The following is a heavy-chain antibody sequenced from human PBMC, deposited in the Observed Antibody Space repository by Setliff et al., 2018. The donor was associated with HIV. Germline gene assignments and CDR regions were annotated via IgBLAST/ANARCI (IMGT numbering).Heavy chain of an antibody. D-gene: IGHD6-13*01. J-gene: IGHJ5*02. CDR2: IYFSGTP. V-gene: IGHV4-39*01. Sequence: SETLSLTCTVSGGSINSRSYYWAWIRQPPGKGLEWVASIYFSGTPYYNPSLKNRVTISVDTSKNQFSLKLSSVTAADTGVYYCARVQRVGRGAAEGWSDPWGQGTLVTVSS. CDR1: GGSINSRSYY. CDR3: ARVQRVGRGAAEGWSDP.